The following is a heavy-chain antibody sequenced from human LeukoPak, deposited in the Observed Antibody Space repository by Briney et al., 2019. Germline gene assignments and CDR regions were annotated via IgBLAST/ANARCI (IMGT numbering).Heavy chain of an antibody. Sequence: SETLSLTCTVSGGSIVSYYWSWIRQPPGKGLEWIGCIYYTGSTNYNPSLKSRVTISVDTSKNQFSLKLSSVTAADTAVYYCARYLAAGYFDLWGRGTLVTVSS. CDR1: GGSIVSYY. CDR2: IYYTGST. D-gene: IGHD6-25*01. J-gene: IGHJ2*01. CDR3: ARYLAAGYFDL. V-gene: IGHV4-59*08.